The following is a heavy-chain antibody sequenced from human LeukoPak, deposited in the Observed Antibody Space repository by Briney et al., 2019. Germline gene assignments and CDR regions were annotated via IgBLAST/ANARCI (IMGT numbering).Heavy chain of an antibody. V-gene: IGHV2-70*04. Sequence: SGPALVKPTQTLTLTCTFSGFSLSTSGMRVSCIRQPPGKALEWLARIDWDDDKFYSTSLKTRLTISKDTSKNQVVLTMTNMDPVDTATYYCARISGSYDLIFDYWGQGTLVTVSS. CDR1: GFSLSTSGMR. D-gene: IGHD1-26*01. CDR2: IDWDDDK. J-gene: IGHJ4*02. CDR3: ARISGSYDLIFDY.